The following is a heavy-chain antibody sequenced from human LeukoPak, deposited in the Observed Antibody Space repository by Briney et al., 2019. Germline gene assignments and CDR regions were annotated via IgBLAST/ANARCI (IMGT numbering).Heavy chain of an antibody. CDR3: ARAVGYKGFLDY. Sequence: GASVKVSCKASGYTFTSYDINWVRQATGQGLEWMGWMNPNSGNTGYAQKFQGRVTITRNTSISTAYMGLSSLRSEDTAVYYCARAVGYKGFLDYWGQGTLVTVSS. CDR2: MNPNSGNT. J-gene: IGHJ4*02. V-gene: IGHV1-8*03. D-gene: IGHD5-24*01. CDR1: GYTFTSYD.